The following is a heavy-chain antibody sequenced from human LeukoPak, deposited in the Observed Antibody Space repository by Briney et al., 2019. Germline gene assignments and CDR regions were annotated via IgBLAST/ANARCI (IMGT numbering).Heavy chain of an antibody. Sequence: SETLSLTCTVSGYSISSGYYWGWIRQPPGKGLEWIGSIYHSGSTYYNPSLKSRVTISVDTSKNQFSLKLSSVTAADTAVYYCARDHVAVVTTPYYFGYWGQGTLVTVSS. CDR1: GYSISSGYY. V-gene: IGHV4-38-2*02. CDR3: ARDHVAVVTTPYYFGY. J-gene: IGHJ4*02. CDR2: IYHSGST. D-gene: IGHD4-11*01.